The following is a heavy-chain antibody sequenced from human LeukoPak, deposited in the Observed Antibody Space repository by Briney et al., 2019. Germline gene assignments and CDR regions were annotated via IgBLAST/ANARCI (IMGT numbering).Heavy chain of an antibody. V-gene: IGHV3-23*01. CDR2: ISGSGGST. Sequence: GGSLRLSCAASGFTFSSYAMSWVRQAPGKGLEWVSAISGSGGSTYYADSVKGRFTISRDNSKNTLYLQMNSLRAEDTAVYYCAKDPLRYFDWLLREYYFDYWGQGTLVTVSS. D-gene: IGHD3-9*01. CDR3: AKDPLRYFDWLLREYYFDY. CDR1: GFTFSSYA. J-gene: IGHJ4*02.